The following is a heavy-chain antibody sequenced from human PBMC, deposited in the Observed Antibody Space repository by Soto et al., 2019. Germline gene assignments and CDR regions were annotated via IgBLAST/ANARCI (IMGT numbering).Heavy chain of an antibody. CDR1: GNTFTNFG. CDR3: ARVIPGAEAWFDP. CDR2: ISAYTDDP. V-gene: IGHV1-18*01. J-gene: IGHJ5*02. D-gene: IGHD2-2*01. Sequence: QGQLVQSGAEVKKPGASVTVSCTASGNTFTNFGVTWVRQAPGQGLEWMGWISAYTDDPNYAQKFQGRVTMTIDTSTRTAYLDLRSLPSDDTAVYYCARVIPGAEAWFDPWGQGTLVNVSS.